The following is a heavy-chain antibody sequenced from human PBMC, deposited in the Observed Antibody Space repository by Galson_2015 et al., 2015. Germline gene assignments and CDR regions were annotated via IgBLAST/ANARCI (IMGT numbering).Heavy chain of an antibody. CDR1: GGTFSSYA. D-gene: IGHD6-13*01. CDR3: ARKGYSSSWYREPAYYLYMDV. V-gene: IGHV1-69*13. CDR2: IIPIFGTA. Sequence: SVKVSCKASGGTFSSYAISWVRQAPGQGLEWMGGIIPIFGTANYAQKFQGRVTITADESTSTAYMELSSLRSEDTAVYYCARKGYSSSWYREPAYYLYMDVRGKGTTVPVSS. J-gene: IGHJ6*03.